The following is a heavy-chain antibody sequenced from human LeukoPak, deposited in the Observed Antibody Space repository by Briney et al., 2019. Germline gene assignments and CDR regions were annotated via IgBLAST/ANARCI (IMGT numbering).Heavy chain of an antibody. Sequence: SETLSLTCAVYGGSFSGYYWSWIRQPPGKGLEWIGEINHSGSTNYNPSLKSRVTISVDTSKNQFSLKLSSVTAADTAVYYCARVLRRYYYYYMDVWGKGTTVTVPS. CDR2: INHSGST. J-gene: IGHJ6*03. CDR1: GGSFSGYY. V-gene: IGHV4-34*01. CDR3: ARVLRRYYYYYMDV.